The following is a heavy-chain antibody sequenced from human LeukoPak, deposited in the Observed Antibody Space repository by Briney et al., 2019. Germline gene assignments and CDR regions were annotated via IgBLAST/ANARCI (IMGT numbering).Heavy chain of an antibody. V-gene: IGHV1-69*02. Sequence: ASVKVSCKASGGTFTSYTISWVRQAPGQGLEWMGRIIPILGIANYAQKFQGRVTITADKSTSTAYMELSSLRFEDTAVYYWGRTEWEVRDAFDIWGQGTMVTVSS. CDR3: GRTEWEVRDAFDI. CDR1: GGTFTSYT. D-gene: IGHD1-26*01. CDR2: IIPILGIA. J-gene: IGHJ3*02.